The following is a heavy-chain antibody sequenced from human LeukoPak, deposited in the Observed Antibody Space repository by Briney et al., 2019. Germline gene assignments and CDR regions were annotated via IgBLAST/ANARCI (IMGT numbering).Heavy chain of an antibody. CDR3: ARGPYSYDSSGAFDI. D-gene: IGHD3-22*01. J-gene: IGHJ3*02. CDR2: ISSSGST. V-gene: IGHV4-61*02. Sequence: SQTLSLTCTVSGDSISSGDYYWRWIRQPAGKGLEWIGRISSSGSTNYNPSLKSRVTISVDTSKNQFSLKLSSVTAADTAVYFCARGPYSYDSSGAFDIWGQGTMVTVSS. CDR1: GDSISSGDYY.